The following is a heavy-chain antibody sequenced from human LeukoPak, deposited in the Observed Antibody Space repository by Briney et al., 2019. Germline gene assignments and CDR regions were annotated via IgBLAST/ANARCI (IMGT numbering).Heavy chain of an antibody. CDR2: IRSNANSYAP. CDR1: GFTFSGAA. CDR3: PRRELPDEYNWFDP. D-gene: IGHD1-26*01. J-gene: IGHJ5*02. V-gene: IGHV3-73*01. Sequence: PGGSLRLSCAASGFTFSGAAMHWVRQAPGQGLEWVGRIRSNANSYAPAYAASVKGSSNLSRDDSNNTAYQRMNSLKTEDTAVYSCPRRELPDEYNWFDPWGQGTLVTVSS.